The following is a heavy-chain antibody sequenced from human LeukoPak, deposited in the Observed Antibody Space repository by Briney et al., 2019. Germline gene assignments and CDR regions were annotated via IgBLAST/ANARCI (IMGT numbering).Heavy chain of an antibody. J-gene: IGHJ4*02. CDR3: ARDRDCGGDCYGY. CDR1: GGSISSYY. CDR2: IYTSGST. V-gene: IGHV4-4*07. Sequence: SETLSLTCTVSGGSISSYYWSWIRQPAGKGLEWIGRIYTSGSTNYNPSLKSRVTISVDKSKNQISLKLSSVTAADTAVYYCARDRDCGGDCYGYWGQGTLVTVSS. D-gene: IGHD2-21*01.